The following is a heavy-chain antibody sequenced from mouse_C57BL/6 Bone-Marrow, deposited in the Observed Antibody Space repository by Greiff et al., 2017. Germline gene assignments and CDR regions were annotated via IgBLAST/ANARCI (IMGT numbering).Heavy chain of an antibody. CDR2: IDPENGDT. CDR1: GYNITDYY. CDR3: TTPFVYYYGSSFDY. J-gene: IGHJ2*01. V-gene: IGHV14-4*01. D-gene: IGHD1-1*01. Sequence: EVQLQQSGAELVRPGASVKLSCTASGYNITDYYMHWVKQRPEQGLEWIGWIDPENGDTNYDAKFQGKATMTADTSSNTAYLQLSSLTSEDTAAYYCTTPFVYYYGSSFDYWGQGTTLTVSS.